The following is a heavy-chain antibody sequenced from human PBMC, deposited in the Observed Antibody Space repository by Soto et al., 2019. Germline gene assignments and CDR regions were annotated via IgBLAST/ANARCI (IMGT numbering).Heavy chain of an antibody. CDR3: ASRYSSSWYNLDY. D-gene: IGHD6-13*01. CDR2: INSDGSST. CDR1: GFTFSSYW. V-gene: IGHV3-74*01. J-gene: IGHJ4*02. Sequence: GGSLRLSCAASGFTFSSYWMHWVRQAPGKGLVWVSRINSDGSSTSYADSVKGRFTISRDNAKNTLYLQMNSLRAEDTAVYYCASRYSSSWYNLDYWGQGTLVTVSS.